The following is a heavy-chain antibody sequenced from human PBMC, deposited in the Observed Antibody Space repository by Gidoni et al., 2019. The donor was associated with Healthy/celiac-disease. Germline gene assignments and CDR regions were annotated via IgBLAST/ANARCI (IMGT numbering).Heavy chain of an antibody. Sequence: QVQLVESGGGVVQPGRSLRLSCAASGFTFSSYGMHWVRQAPGKGLEWVAVIWYDGSNKYYADSVKGRFTISRDNSKNTLYLQMNSLRAEDTAVYYCARGGGSRGSSWYFVYFDYWGQGTLVTVSS. V-gene: IGHV3-33*01. D-gene: IGHD6-13*01. CDR3: ARGGGSRGSSWYFVYFDY. CDR2: IWYDGSNK. CDR1: GFTFSSYG. J-gene: IGHJ4*02.